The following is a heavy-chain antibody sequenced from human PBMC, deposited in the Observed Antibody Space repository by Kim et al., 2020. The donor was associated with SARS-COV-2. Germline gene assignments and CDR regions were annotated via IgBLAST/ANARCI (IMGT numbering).Heavy chain of an antibody. CDR2: ISSSSSTI. V-gene: IGHV3-48*02. CDR1: GFTFSSYS. CDR3: ARLGYGGNSGSDAFDI. Sequence: GGSLRLSCAASGFTFSSYSMNWVRQAPGKGLEWVSYISSSSSTIYYADSVKGRFTISRDNAKNSLYLQMNSLRDEDTAVYYCARLGYGGNSGSDAFDIWGQGTMVTVSS. J-gene: IGHJ3*02. D-gene: IGHD3-10*01.